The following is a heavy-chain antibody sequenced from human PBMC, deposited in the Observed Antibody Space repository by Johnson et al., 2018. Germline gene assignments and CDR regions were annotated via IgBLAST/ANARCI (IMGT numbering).Heavy chain of an antibody. Sequence: QVQLQESGPGLVRPSGTLSLTCDVSGGSISSDNWWRWVRQPPGRGLEWIGEIHHSGNTDYNPSLKRRVTVSLNRSKKHFPLSLTSVTAADTAVYYCARRQDFWSGYFDNWGQGTLVTVSS. CDR2: IHHSGNT. D-gene: IGHD3-3*01. CDR3: ARRQDFWSGYFDN. CDR1: GGSISSDNW. J-gene: IGHJ4*02. V-gene: IGHV4-4*02.